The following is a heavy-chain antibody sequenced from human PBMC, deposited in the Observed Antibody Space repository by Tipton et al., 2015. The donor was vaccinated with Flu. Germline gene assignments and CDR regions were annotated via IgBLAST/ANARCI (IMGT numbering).Heavy chain of an antibody. CDR1: GFTFSGFW. CDR3: AKEGSGNYYNPAGGLDH. J-gene: IGHJ5*02. V-gene: IGHV3-7*04. D-gene: IGHD3-10*01. CDR2: IQKDSSYK. Sequence: SLRLSCEDSGFTFSGFWMSWVRQAPGKGLEWVANIQKDSSYKYYGDSVQGRFTISRDNANNSLYLHMNSLAPEDTAVYYCAKEGSGNYYNPAGGLDHWGQGTLVTVSS.